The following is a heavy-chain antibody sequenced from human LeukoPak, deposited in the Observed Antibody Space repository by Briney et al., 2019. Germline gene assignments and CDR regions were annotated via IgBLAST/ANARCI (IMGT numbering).Heavy chain of an antibody. D-gene: IGHD2-15*01. CDR2: ISYDGSNK. V-gene: IGHV3-30*18. CDR1: GFTFSSYG. J-gene: IGHJ4*02. CDR3: AKDLGYCSGGSCYHFDY. Sequence: PGGSLRLSCAASGFTFSSYGMHRVRQAPGKGLEWVAVISYDGSNKYYADSVKGRFTISRDNSKNTLYLQMNSLRADDTAVYYCAKDLGYCSGGSCYHFDYGARDPWSPSPQ.